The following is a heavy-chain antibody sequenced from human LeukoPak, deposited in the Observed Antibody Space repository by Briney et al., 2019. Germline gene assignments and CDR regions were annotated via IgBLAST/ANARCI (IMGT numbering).Heavy chain of an antibody. J-gene: IGHJ4*02. V-gene: IGHV1-2*02. D-gene: IGHD6-13*01. CDR3: ARDSRTKIAAGLSY. CDR1: GYTFTVYY. Sequence: ASVSVSCRASGYTFTVYYMHWVRQAPGRGLEGVGWINPNSGGTDYAQKFQGRVTMTTDTSISTAYMELSRLRSDDTAVYYCARDSRTKIAAGLSYWGQGTLVTVSS. CDR2: INPNSGGT.